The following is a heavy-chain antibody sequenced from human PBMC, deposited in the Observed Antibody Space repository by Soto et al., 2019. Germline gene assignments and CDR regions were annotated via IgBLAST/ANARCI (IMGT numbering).Heavy chain of an antibody. CDR2: IYYSGIT. V-gene: IGHV4-31*03. J-gene: IGHJ4*02. Sequence: PSDTLSLTCNVSSGSISSGGYYWTFIRQHPGKGLEWIGYIYYSGITYYNPSLKSRVTISVDTSKNQFSLKLSSVTAADTAVYYCARAYSRTSAPEYWGQGTLVTVSS. CDR1: SGSISSGGYY. CDR3: ARAYSRTSAPEY. D-gene: IGHD1-26*01.